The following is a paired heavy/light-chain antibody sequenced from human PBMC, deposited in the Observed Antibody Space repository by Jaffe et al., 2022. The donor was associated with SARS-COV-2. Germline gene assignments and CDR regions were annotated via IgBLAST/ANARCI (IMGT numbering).Light chain of an antibody. V-gene: IGKV1-9*01. CDR3: QQLNSYPRELT. Sequence: DIQLTQSPSFLSASVGDRVTITCRASQGISSYLAWYQQKPGKAPKLLIYAASTLQSGVPSRFSGSGSGTEFTLTISSLQPEDFATYYCQQLNSYPRELTFGGGTKVEIK. J-gene: IGKJ4*01. CDR2: AAS. CDR1: QGISSY.
Heavy chain of an antibody. CDR3: ARGWDAGSGYYRFGAFDI. V-gene: IGHV3-13*01. J-gene: IGHJ3*02. CDR1: GFTFSSYD. CDR2: IGTAGDT. D-gene: IGHD3-22*01. Sequence: EVQLVESGGGLVQPGGSLRLSCAASGFTFSSYDMHWVRQATGKGLEWVSAIGTAGDTYYPGSVKGRFTISRENAKNSLYLQMNSLRAGDTAVYYCARGWDAGSGYYRFGAFDIWGQGTMVTVSS.